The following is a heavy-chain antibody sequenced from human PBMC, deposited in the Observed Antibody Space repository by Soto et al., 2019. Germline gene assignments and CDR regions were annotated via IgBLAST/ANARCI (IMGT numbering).Heavy chain of an antibody. D-gene: IGHD3-3*01. CDR1: GGSISSYY. Sequence: SETLSLTCTVSGGSISSYYWSWIRQPPGKGLEWIGYIYYSGSTNYNPSLKSRVTISVDTSKNQFSLKLSSVTAADTAVYYYARGRETIFGGDYYGMDVWGQGTTVTVSS. V-gene: IGHV4-59*01. CDR3: ARGRETIFGGDYYGMDV. CDR2: IYYSGST. J-gene: IGHJ6*02.